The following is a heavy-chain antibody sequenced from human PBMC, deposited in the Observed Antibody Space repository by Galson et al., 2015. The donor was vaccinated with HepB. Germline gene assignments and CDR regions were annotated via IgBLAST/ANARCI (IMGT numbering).Heavy chain of an antibody. V-gene: IGHV3-66*02. D-gene: IGHD3-10*01. J-gene: IGHJ3*02. CDR3: ARDQVWFGGAFDI. CDR1: GFTVSSNY. Sequence: SLRLSCAASGFTVSSNYMSWVRQAPGKGLEWVSVIYSGGSTYYADSVKGRFTISRDNSKNTLYLQMNSLRAEDTAVYYCARDQVWFGGAFDIWGQETMVTVSS. CDR2: IYSGGST.